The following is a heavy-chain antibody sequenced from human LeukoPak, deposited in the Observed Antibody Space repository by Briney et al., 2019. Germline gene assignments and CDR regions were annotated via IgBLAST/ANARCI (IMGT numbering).Heavy chain of an antibody. D-gene: IGHD3-22*01. V-gene: IGHV3-30*02. Sequence: PGGSLRLSCAASGFTFSSYGMHWVRQAPGKGLEWVAFIRYDGSNKYYADSVKGRFTISRGASKNTLFLQMNSLRADDTAVYYCARKTDSSGSGDYWGQGTLVTVSS. CDR2: IRYDGSNK. J-gene: IGHJ4*02. CDR3: ARKTDSSGSGDY. CDR1: GFTFSSYG.